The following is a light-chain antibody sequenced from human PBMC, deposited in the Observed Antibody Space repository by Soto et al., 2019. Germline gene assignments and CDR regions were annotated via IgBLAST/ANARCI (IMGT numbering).Light chain of an antibody. J-gene: IGLJ2*01. CDR1: SSDIGGYKY. V-gene: IGLV2-14*01. CDR3: CSYTIMSTRV. Sequence: QSALTQPASVSGSPGQSITISCTGTSSDIGGYKYVSWYQQHPGIAPKLMIYEVSNRPSGVSNRFSGSKSGNTASLTISGLQAEDEADYYCCSYTIMSTRVFGGGTKLTVL. CDR2: EVS.